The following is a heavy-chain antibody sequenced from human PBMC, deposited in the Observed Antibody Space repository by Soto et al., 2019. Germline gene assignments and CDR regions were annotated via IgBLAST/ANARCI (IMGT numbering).Heavy chain of an antibody. J-gene: IGHJ6*02. V-gene: IGHV3-30*19. CDR2: ISYDGSNK. Sequence: PGGSLRLSCAASGFTFSSYGMHWVRQAPGKGLEWVAVISYDGSNKYYADSVKGRFTISRDNSKNTLYLQMNSLRAEDTAVYYCARVYYYDSSGYCPGCVSDYYYGMDVWGQGTTVTVSS. D-gene: IGHD3-22*01. CDR3: ARVYYYDSSGYCPGCVSDYYYGMDV. CDR1: GFTFSSYG.